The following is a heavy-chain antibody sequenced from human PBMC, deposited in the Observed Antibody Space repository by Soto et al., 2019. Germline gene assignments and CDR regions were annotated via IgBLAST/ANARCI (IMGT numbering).Heavy chain of an antibody. D-gene: IGHD6-19*01. Sequence: SVKVSCKASGGTFSSYTISWVRQAPGQGLEWMGRIIPFLGIANYAQKFQGRVTITADKSTSTAYMELSSLRSEDTAVYYCASTLDSSGWFDFDYWGQGTLVTVSS. CDR1: GGTFSSYT. CDR3: ASTLDSSGWFDFDY. V-gene: IGHV1-69*02. J-gene: IGHJ4*02. CDR2: IIPFLGIA.